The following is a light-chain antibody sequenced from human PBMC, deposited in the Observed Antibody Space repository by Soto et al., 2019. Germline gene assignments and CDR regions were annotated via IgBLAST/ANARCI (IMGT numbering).Light chain of an antibody. J-gene: IGKJ1*01. CDR3: QQHNNWPRT. Sequence: EIVMTQSPATLSVSPWEIATLSCRASQSVSSYLAWYQQKPGQAPRLLIYGASTRATGIPARFSGTGSGTEFTLTISSLQSEDFAVYYCQQHNNWPRTFGQGTKVDIK. CDR2: GAS. V-gene: IGKV3-15*01. CDR1: QSVSSY.